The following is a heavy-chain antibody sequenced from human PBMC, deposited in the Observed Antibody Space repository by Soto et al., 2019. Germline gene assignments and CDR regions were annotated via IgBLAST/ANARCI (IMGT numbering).Heavy chain of an antibody. D-gene: IGHD3-22*01. CDR3: ARDPFSSGSNY. Sequence: PGESLRLSCAASGFTFSSYSMNWVRQAPGKGLEWVSSISSSSSYIYYADSVKGRFTISRDNAKNSLYLQMNSLRAEDTAVYYCARDPFSSGSNYWGQGTLVTVSS. J-gene: IGHJ4*02. CDR2: ISSSSSYI. V-gene: IGHV3-21*01. CDR1: GFTFSSYS.